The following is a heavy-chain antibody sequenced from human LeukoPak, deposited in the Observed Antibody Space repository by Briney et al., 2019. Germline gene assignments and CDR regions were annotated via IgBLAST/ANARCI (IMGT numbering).Heavy chain of an antibody. D-gene: IGHD1-26*01. Sequence: ASVKVSCKSSGYTFTGYYLHWVRQAPRHGPEWMGWINANSGDTYYVQKFKGRITMTRDTSINTAYIELNRLISDDTAVYYCARVVDVGVPGFQHWGRGTLVTVSS. CDR1: GYTFTGYY. J-gene: IGHJ1*01. V-gene: IGHV1-2*02. CDR3: ARVVDVGVPGFQH. CDR2: INANSGDT.